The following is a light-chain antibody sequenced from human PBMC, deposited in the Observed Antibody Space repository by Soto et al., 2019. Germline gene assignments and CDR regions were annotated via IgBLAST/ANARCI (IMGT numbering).Light chain of an antibody. CDR3: HHYCYGEDT. CDR1: QSVTSNY. Sequence: EIVLTQSPGTLSLSPGERATLSCRASQSVTSNYLAWYQQQPGQAPRLLIFGASSRATGIPDRFSGSGSGTDFTLTISRLEPEDSAVYFCHHYCYGEDTFGQGTKLEIK. CDR2: GAS. J-gene: IGKJ2*01. V-gene: IGKV3-20*01.